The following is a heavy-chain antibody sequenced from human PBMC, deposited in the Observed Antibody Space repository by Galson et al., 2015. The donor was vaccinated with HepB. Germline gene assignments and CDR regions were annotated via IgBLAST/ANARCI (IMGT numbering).Heavy chain of an antibody. Sequence: SLRLSCAASGLTFSGYLMIWVRQAPGKGLESVANIKQDGSEKYFVDAVKGRFTVCRHNAKNSLYLQMNSMRVEDTAIYYYATQVIAAAYDYWGEGTLVTVSS. CDR2: IKQDGSEK. CDR1: GLTFSGYL. J-gene: IGHJ4*02. V-gene: IGHV3-7*01. CDR3: ATQVIAAAYDY. D-gene: IGHD6-13*01.